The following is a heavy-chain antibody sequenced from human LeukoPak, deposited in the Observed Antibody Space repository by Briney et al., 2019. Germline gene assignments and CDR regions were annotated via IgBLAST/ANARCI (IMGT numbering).Heavy chain of an antibody. D-gene: IGHD1-1*01. CDR3: ARGRRQLERQMYWFDP. J-gene: IGHJ5*02. CDR2: ISAYNDNT. CDR1: GYXFTSYG. Sequence: ASVKVSCMASGYXFTSYGMSWVRQAPGQGLEWMGWISAYNDNTNYAQKLQGRVTMTTDTCTSTAYMELRSLRSDDTAVYYCARGRRQLERQMYWFDPWGQGTLVTVSS. V-gene: IGHV1-18*01.